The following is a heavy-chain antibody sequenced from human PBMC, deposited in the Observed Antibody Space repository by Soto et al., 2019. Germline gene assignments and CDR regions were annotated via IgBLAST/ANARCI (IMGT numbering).Heavy chain of an antibody. CDR1: GGSISSYY. V-gene: IGHV4-4*07. CDR3: ARDDCGSVLPYWFDN. Sequence: QVQLQESGPGLVKPSETLSLTCTVSGGSISSYYWRWIRQPAAKGLEWIGRIYTSGSTNYKPTLNSRVTMSVDTSKNPFSLKVKSVTAAETAMYYCARDDCGSVLPYWFDNLGQGTLGTVSS. D-gene: IGHD2-21*02. CDR2: IYTSGST. J-gene: IGHJ5*02.